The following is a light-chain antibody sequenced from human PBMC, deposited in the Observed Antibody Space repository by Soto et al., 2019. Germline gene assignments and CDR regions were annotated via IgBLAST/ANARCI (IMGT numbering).Light chain of an antibody. Sequence: NFMLTQPHSESESPGKTVTSSCTRSGGSIATNFVQWYQQRPGSAPTTVIYEDNQRSSGVTARFSGSLDASSNSASLTISGLRTEDAADYSWQSYDNRNVVFGGVTKLTVL. CDR1: GGSIATNF. CDR3: QSYDNRNVV. V-gene: IGLV6-57*03. CDR2: EDN. J-gene: IGLJ2*01.